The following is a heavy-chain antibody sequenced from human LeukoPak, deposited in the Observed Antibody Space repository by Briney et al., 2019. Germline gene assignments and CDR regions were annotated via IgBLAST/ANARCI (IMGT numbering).Heavy chain of an antibody. CDR3: ARIKSSTYYDILTGQREDRYFDY. Sequence: SETLSLTCTVSGGSISSSSYYWGWIRQPPGKGLEWIGSIYYSGSTYYNPSLKSRVTISVDTSKNQFSLKLSSVTAADTAVYYCARIKSSTYYDILTGQREDRYFDYWGQGTLVTVSS. V-gene: IGHV4-39*01. J-gene: IGHJ4*02. CDR1: GGSISSSSYY. CDR2: IYYSGST. D-gene: IGHD3-9*01.